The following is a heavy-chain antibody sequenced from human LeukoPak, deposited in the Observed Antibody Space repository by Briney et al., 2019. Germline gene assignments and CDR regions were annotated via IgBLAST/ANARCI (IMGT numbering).Heavy chain of an antibody. Sequence: ASVKVSCKASGGTSSSYAISWVRQAPGQGLEWMGRIIPIFGIANYAQKFQGRVTITADKSTSTAYMELSSLRSEDTAVYYCARERIQLWSHFDYWGQGTLVTVSS. D-gene: IGHD5-18*01. V-gene: IGHV1-69*04. CDR2: IIPIFGIA. CDR1: GGTSSSYA. CDR3: ARERIQLWSHFDY. J-gene: IGHJ4*02.